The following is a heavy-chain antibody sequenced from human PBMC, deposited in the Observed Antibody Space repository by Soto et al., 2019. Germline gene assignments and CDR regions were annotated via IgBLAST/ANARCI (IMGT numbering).Heavy chain of an antibody. J-gene: IGHJ6*03. D-gene: IGHD4-17*01. Sequence: GGSLRLSCAASGFTFSSYGMHWVRLAPGKGLEWVAVIWYDGSNKYYADSVKGRFTISRDNSKNTLYLQMNSLRAEDTTVYYCAREGRVTTRGLGEFYYYYYMDVWGKGTTVTVSS. CDR2: IWYDGSNK. V-gene: IGHV3-33*01. CDR1: GFTFSSYG. CDR3: AREGRVTTRGLGEFYYYYYMDV.